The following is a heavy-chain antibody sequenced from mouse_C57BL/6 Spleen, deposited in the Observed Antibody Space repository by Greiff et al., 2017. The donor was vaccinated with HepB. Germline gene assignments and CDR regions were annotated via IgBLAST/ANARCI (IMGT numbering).Heavy chain of an antibody. CDR2: IYIGNGYT. D-gene: IGHD6-5*01. Sequence: EVKLMESGAELVRPGSSVKMSCKTSGYTFTSYGINWVKQRPGQGLEWIGYIYIGNGYTEYNEKFKGKATLTSDTSSSTAYMQLSSLTSEDSAIYFCARSRSLYYYAMDYWGQGTSVTVSS. V-gene: IGHV1-58*01. J-gene: IGHJ4*01. CDR3: ARSRSLYYYAMDY. CDR1: GYTFTSYG.